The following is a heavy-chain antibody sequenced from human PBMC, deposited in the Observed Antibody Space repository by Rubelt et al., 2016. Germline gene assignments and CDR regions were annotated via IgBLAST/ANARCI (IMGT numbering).Heavy chain of an antibody. J-gene: IGHJ1*01. Sequence: GTEWVSYISSTITSGYYADSVKGRFTVSRDIAKNSLYLQMNSLRDEDTAVYYCARVVRLESGSSKQVYFQHWGQGTLVTVSS. D-gene: IGHD1-26*01. CDR2: ISSTITSG. V-gene: IGHV3-48*02. CDR3: ARVVRLESGSSKQVYFQH.